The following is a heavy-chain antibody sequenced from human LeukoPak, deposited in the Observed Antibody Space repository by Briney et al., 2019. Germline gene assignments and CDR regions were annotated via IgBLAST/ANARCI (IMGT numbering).Heavy chain of an antibody. CDR1: GASISVTNYY. CDR3: ARQKGGVAGLKYYFDY. Sequence: SETLSLTCTVSGASISVTNYYWAWFRQPPGRGLEWIAFIYYNGNTYYNPSLKSRVTISVDTSKNQFSLNLSSVTAADTAVYYCARQKGGVAGLKYYFDYWGQGTLVTVSS. J-gene: IGHJ4*02. D-gene: IGHD6-19*01. V-gene: IGHV4-39*01. CDR2: IYYNGNT.